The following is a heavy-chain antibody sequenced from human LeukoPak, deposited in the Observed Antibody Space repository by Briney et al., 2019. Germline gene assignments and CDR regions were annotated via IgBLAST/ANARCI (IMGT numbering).Heavy chain of an antibody. D-gene: IGHD6-6*01. V-gene: IGHV3-30*02. J-gene: IGHJ6*03. CDR3: AKDAGSIAARRGEADYYYYYMDV. CDR1: GFTFSSYG. CDR2: IRYDGSNK. Sequence: GGSLRLSCAASGFTFSSYGTHWVRQAPGKGLEWVAFIRYDGSNKYYADSVKGRFTISRDNSKNTLYLQMNSLGAEDTAVYYCAKDAGSIAARRGEADYYYYYMDVWGKGTTVTVSS.